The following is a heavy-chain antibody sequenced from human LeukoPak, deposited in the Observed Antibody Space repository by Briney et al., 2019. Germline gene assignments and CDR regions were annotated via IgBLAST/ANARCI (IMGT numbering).Heavy chain of an antibody. CDR3: ARDLNLEAFDI. V-gene: IGHV4-59*01. Sequence: PSETLSLTCTVSGGSISSYYWSWIRQPPGKGLEWIGYIYYSGSTNYNPSLKSRVTISVDTSKNQFSLKLSSVTAADTAVYYCARDLNLEAFDIWGQGAMVTVSS. CDR2: IYYSGST. J-gene: IGHJ3*02. CDR1: GGSISSYY. D-gene: IGHD3-3*01.